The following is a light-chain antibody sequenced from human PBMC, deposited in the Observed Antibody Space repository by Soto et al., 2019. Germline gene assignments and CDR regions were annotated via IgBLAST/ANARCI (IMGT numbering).Light chain of an antibody. CDR2: DVR. CDR3: SSYTSSSTYV. CDR1: SSDVGYYNY. V-gene: IGLV2-14*03. Sequence: QSVLTQPASVSGSPGQLITISCTGTSSDVGYYNYVSWYQQHPGKAPKLMIYDVRNRPSGVSNRFSGSKSGNTASLTISGLQAEDEADYYCSSYTSSSTYVFGTGTKVTVL. J-gene: IGLJ1*01.